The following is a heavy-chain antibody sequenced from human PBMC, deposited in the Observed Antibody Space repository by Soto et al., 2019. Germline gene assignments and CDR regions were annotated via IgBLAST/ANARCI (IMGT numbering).Heavy chain of an antibody. Sequence: QVHLVESGGGVVQPGGSLRLSCAASGFNFNTYGMHWVRQAPGRGLDWVAVISYDGTNIFYADSVKGRFTISRDNSKNTLYLQMNSLRVEDTAVYYCCSPKVEYSSSRGDFGYWGQGLLVSVSS. CDR2: ISYDGTNI. CDR3: CSPKVEYSSSRGDFGY. J-gene: IGHJ4*02. CDR1: GFNFNTYG. D-gene: IGHD3-22*01. V-gene: IGHV3-30*03.